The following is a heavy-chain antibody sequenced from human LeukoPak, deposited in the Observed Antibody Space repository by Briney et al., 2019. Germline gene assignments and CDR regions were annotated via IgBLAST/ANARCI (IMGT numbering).Heavy chain of an antibody. CDR1: GFTFSSYS. V-gene: IGHV3-21*03. J-gene: IGHJ4*02. CDR2: ISSSSSYI. CDR3: TRFSPPRGVITDY. D-gene: IGHD3-10*01. Sequence: GGSLRLSCAASGFTFSSYSMNWVRQAPGKGLEWVSSISSSSSYIYYADSVKGRFTISRDNAKNSLYLQMNSLKTEDTAVYYCTRFSPPRGVITDYWGQGTLVTVSS.